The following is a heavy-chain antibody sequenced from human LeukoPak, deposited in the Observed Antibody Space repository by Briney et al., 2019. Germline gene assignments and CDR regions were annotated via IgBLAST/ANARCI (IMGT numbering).Heavy chain of an antibody. CDR3: AKDSQYQLLWTFDY. D-gene: IGHD2-2*01. J-gene: IGHJ4*02. CDR1: GFTFSTSG. V-gene: IGHV3-30*02. CDR2: IRYDGSNK. Sequence: PGGSLRLSCAASGFTFSTSGMTWVRQAPGKGLEWVAFIRYDGSNKYYADSVKGRFTISRDNSKNTLYLQMNSLRAEDTAVYYCAKDSQYQLLWTFDYWGQGTLVTVSS.